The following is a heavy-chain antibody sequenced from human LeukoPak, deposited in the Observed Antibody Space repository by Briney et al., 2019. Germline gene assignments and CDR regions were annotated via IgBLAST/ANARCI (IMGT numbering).Heavy chain of an antibody. D-gene: IGHD6-13*01. Sequence: PGGSLRLSCAASGFTFSSYGMHWVRQAPGKGLEWVAVISYDGSNKYYADSVKGRFTISRDNSKNTLYLQMNSLRAEDTAVYYCARDTTLAAAVLYGMDVWGQGTTVTVSS. CDR2: ISYDGSNK. J-gene: IGHJ6*02. CDR1: GFTFSSYG. CDR3: ARDTTLAAAVLYGMDV. V-gene: IGHV3-30*03.